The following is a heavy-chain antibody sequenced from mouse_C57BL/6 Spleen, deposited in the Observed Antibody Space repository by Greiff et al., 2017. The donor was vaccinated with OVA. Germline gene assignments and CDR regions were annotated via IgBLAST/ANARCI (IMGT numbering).Heavy chain of an antibody. CDR1: GYSFTDYN. J-gene: IGHJ4*01. D-gene: IGHD1-1*01. V-gene: IGHV1-39*01. CDR3: ARGGGMTTVGGGDGYAMDY. CDR2: INPNYGTT. Sequence: VQLQQSGPELVKPGASVKISCKASGYSFTDYNMNWVKQSNGKSLEWIGVINPNYGTTSYNQKFKGKATLTVDQSSSTAYMQLNSLTSEDSAVYYCARGGGMTTVGGGDGYAMDYWGQGTSVTVSS.